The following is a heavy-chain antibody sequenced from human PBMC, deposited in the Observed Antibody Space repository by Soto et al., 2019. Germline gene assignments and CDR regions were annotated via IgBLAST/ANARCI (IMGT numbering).Heavy chain of an antibody. J-gene: IGHJ2*01. CDR2: ISGGGDAP. Sequence: EVQLLESGGGLVQPGGSLRLSCAGSGFTLINYAMNWVRQAPGKGLEWVSTISGGGDAPFFADSVRGRFTISRDNSKNTVTLQMNNLGVDDTAVYFCARKVPGSTSRPDYWYFDLWGRGTLVTVSS. V-gene: IGHV3-23*01. CDR3: ARKVPGSTSRPDYWYFDL. D-gene: IGHD3-10*01. CDR1: GFTLINYA.